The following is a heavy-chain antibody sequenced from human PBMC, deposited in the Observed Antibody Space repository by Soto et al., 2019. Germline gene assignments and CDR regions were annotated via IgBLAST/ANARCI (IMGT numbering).Heavy chain of an antibody. J-gene: IGHJ6*02. V-gene: IGHV3-30-3*01. CDR3: ARDEGYGFFSGYYYYGMDV. Sequence: GGSLRLSCAASGFTFSSYAMHWVRQAPGKGLEWVAVISYDGSNKYYADSVKGRFSISRDNSKNTLYLQMNSLRAGDTAVYYCARDEGYGFFSGYYYYGMDVWGQGTTVTVSS. CDR2: ISYDGSNK. D-gene: IGHD5-18*01. CDR1: GFTFSSYA.